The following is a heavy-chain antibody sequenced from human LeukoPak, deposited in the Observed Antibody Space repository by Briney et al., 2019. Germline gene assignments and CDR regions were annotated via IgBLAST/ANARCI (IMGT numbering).Heavy chain of an antibody. V-gene: IGHV4-34*01. Sequence: PSETLSLTCGVYGGSFSDYYWHWVRQAPGKGLEWIGEINHSGTTNYNPSLKSRVTTSVDTSKNQFSLKLNSVTAADTAVYYCARQRYSGYEGWFDPWGQGNLVTVSS. D-gene: IGHD5-12*01. CDR1: GGSFSDYY. J-gene: IGHJ5*02. CDR3: ARQRYSGYEGWFDP. CDR2: INHSGTT.